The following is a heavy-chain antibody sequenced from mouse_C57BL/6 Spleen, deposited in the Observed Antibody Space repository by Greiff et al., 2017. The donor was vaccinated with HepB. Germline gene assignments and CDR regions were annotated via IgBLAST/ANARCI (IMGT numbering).Heavy chain of an antibody. V-gene: IGHV1-72*01. CDR3: ARTDYYYGSSSFAY. J-gene: IGHJ3*01. CDR1: GYTFTSYW. CDR2: IDPNSGGT. D-gene: IGHD1-1*01. Sequence: QVQLKQSGAELVKPGASVKLSCKASGYTFTSYWMHWVKQRPGRGLEWIGRIDPNSGGTKYNEKFKSKATLTVDKPSSTAYMQLSSLPSEDSAVYYCARTDYYYGSSSFAYWGQGTLVTVSA.